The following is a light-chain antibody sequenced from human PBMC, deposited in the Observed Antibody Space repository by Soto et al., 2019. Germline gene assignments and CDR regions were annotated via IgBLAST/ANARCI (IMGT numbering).Light chain of an antibody. J-gene: IGKJ1*01. CDR3: QQYGSSPWT. V-gene: IGKV3-20*01. Sequence: EIVLTQSPGTLSLSPGERATLSCRASQSVSSSYLAWYQQKPGQAPRLLIYGASSRATGIPDRFSGSGSGTDVTLTISRLEPEDFAVDYCQQYGSSPWTFGQGTKGEIK. CDR2: GAS. CDR1: QSVSSSY.